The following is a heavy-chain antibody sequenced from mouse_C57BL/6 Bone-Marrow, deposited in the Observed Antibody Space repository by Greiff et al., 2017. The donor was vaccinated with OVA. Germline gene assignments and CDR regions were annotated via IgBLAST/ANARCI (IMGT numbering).Heavy chain of an antibody. D-gene: IGHD2-1*01. J-gene: IGHJ2*01. CDR1: GFNVKDDY. V-gene: IGHV14-4*01. Sequence: EVKLQESGAELVRPGASVKLSCTASGFNVKDDYMHWVKQRPEQGLEWIGWIDPENGDTEYASKFQGKATITADKSSNTAYLQLSSLTSEDTSVYYCTSYGNFDYWGQGTTLTVSS. CDR3: TSYGNFDY. CDR2: IDPENGDT.